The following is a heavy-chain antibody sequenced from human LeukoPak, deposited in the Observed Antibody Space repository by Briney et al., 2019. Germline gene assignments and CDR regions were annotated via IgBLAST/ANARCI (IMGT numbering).Heavy chain of an antibody. CDR3: ARVHDSSGYLA. CDR1: GFTFSSYA. J-gene: IGHJ5*02. V-gene: IGHV3-23*01. CDR2: ISGSGGST. Sequence: HPGGSLRLSCAASGFTFSSYAMSWVRQAPGKGLEWVSAISGSGGSTYYADSVKGRFTISRDNAKNSLYLQMNSLRAEDTAVYYCARVHDSSGYLAWGQGTLVTVSS. D-gene: IGHD3-22*01.